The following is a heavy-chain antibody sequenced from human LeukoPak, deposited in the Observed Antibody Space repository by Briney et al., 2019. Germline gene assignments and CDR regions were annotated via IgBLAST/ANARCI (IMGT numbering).Heavy chain of an antibody. J-gene: IGHJ4*02. Sequence: SETLSLTCTVSGGSISSNSYYWGWIRQPPGKGLEWIGSIFYSGSTYYSPSLESRVTISVDTSKNQFSLKLSSVTAADTAVYYCARHPRASSFQKHFDYWGQGTLVTVSS. CDR3: ARHPRASSFQKHFDY. CDR2: IFYSGST. D-gene: IGHD2-21*01. CDR1: GGSISSNSYY. V-gene: IGHV4-39*01.